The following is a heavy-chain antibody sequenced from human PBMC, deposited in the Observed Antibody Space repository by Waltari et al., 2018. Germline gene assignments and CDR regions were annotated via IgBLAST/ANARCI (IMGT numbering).Heavy chain of an antibody. D-gene: IGHD6-13*01. Sequence: EVQLVASGGGLVKPGGSLRISCAASGFTVSSYSMTWVRQAPGKGLEWVSSISSSSSYIYYADSVKGRFTISRDNAKNSLYLQMNSLRAEDTAVYYCAREGIAAAGSVDYWGQGTLVTVSS. CDR1: GFTVSSYS. J-gene: IGHJ4*02. CDR2: ISSSSSYI. V-gene: IGHV3-21*01. CDR3: AREGIAAAGSVDY.